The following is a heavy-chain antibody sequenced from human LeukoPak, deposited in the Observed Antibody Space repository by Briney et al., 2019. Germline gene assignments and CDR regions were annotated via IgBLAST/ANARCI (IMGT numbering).Heavy chain of an antibody. D-gene: IGHD3-22*01. V-gene: IGHV4-4*07. Sequence: PSETLSLTCTVSGCSISSYYWNWIRHPAGKGLEWIWRIYTSGSSNYNPSLKSRVTMSVDTSKHQFFLRLSSVTAADTAVYSCARWSLGSSGSYSFDYWGQGTLVTVSS. CDR1: GCSISSYY. CDR2: IYTSGSS. J-gene: IGHJ4*02. CDR3: ARWSLGSSGSYSFDY.